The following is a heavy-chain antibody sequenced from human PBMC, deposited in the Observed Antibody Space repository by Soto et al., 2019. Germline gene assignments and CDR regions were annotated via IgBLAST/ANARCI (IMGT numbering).Heavy chain of an antibody. CDR2: ISAYNGNT. CDR1: GYTFTSYG. Sequence: GPSVKVCCKASGYTFTSYGMRWVRPAHRQGLEWMGWISAYNGNTNYAQKLQGRVTMTTDTSTSTAYMELRSLRSDDTAVYYCARDGASLRKILGYCSSTSCYLNWIDPWGQGTLVTVSS. J-gene: IGHJ5*02. V-gene: IGHV1-18*01. CDR3: ARDGASLRKILGYCSSTSCYLNWIDP. D-gene: IGHD2-2*01.